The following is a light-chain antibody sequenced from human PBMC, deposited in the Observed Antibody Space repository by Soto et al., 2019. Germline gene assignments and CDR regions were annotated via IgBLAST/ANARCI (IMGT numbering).Light chain of an antibody. J-gene: IGLJ2*01. V-gene: IGLV1-40*01. Sequence: QSVLTQPPSVSGAPGQRVTISCTGSSSNIGAGYDVHWYQQLPGTAPKLLIYGNSNRPSGVPDRFSGSKSGTSASLAITGLQAEDEADYYCQSYDSSLSAYVVFGGGTKLIVL. CDR2: GNS. CDR1: SSNIGAGYD. CDR3: QSYDSSLSAYVV.